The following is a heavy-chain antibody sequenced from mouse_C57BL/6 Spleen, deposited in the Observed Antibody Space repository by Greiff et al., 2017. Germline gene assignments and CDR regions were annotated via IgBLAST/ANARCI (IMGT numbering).Heavy chain of an antibody. D-gene: IGHD2-3*01. V-gene: IGHV5-16*01. Sequence: EVKLVESEGGLVQPGSSMKLSCTASGFTFSDYYMAWVRQVPEKGLEWVANINYDGSSTYYLDSLKSRFIISRDNAKNILYLQMSSLKSEDTATYYCAREGTIYDGYYGYFDYWGQGTTLTVSS. J-gene: IGHJ2*01. CDR2: INYDGSST. CDR3: AREGTIYDGYYGYFDY. CDR1: GFTFSDYY.